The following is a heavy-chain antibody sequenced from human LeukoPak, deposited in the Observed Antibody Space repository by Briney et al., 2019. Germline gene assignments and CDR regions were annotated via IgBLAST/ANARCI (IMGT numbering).Heavy chain of an antibody. CDR3: TKVLRGYAGYGD. V-gene: IGHV4-59*01. CDR2: IYHSDGP. J-gene: IGHJ4*02. D-gene: IGHD5-12*01. Sequence: SETLSLTCAVSGASISSSYWSWIRQPPGKGLEHIGYIYHSDGPNYNPSLKSRVTMALDTSKNQFSLQLSSVTAADTAIYYCTKVLRGYAGYGDWGQGILVTVSS. CDR1: GASISSSY.